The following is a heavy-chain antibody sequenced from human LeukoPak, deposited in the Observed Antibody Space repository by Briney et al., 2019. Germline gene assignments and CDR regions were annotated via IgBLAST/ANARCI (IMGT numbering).Heavy chain of an antibody. D-gene: IGHD5-12*01. Sequence: SETLSLTCTVSGGSISNYYWSWTRQPPGKGLEWIGYIYHTGSTSYNPSLKSRVVMSVETSQNQFSLKVRSVTAADTAVYYCAREDSGYDYSPFYYWGQGILVTVSS. CDR1: GGSISNYY. V-gene: IGHV4-59*01. CDR2: IYHTGST. CDR3: AREDSGYDYSPFYY. J-gene: IGHJ4*02.